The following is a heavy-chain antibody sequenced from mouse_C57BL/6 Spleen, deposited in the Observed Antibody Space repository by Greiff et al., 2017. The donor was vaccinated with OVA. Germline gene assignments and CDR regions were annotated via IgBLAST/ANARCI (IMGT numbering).Heavy chain of an antibody. J-gene: IGHJ2*01. Sequence: QVQLQQPGAELVKPGASVKLSCKASGYTFTSYWMHWVKQRPGQGLEWIGMIHPNSGSTNYNEKFKSKATLTVDKSSSTAYMQLSSLTSEDSAVYYCAREDGYYGDDYWGQGTTLTVSS. V-gene: IGHV1-64*01. D-gene: IGHD2-3*01. CDR3: AREDGYYGDDY. CDR2: IHPNSGST. CDR1: GYTFTSYW.